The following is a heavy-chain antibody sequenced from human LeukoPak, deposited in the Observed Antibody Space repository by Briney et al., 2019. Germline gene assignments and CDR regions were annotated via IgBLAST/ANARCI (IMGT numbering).Heavy chain of an antibody. V-gene: IGHV3-64*01. Sequence: QPGGSLRLSCAASGFTFSSYAMHWVRQAPGKGLEYVSAISSNGGSTYYANSVKGRFTISRDNSKNTLYLQMGSLRAEDMAVYYCARRGDYGVNSALFGMDVWGQGTTVTVSS. CDR2: ISSNGGST. D-gene: IGHD4-23*01. CDR3: ARRGDYGVNSALFGMDV. CDR1: GFTFSSYA. J-gene: IGHJ6*02.